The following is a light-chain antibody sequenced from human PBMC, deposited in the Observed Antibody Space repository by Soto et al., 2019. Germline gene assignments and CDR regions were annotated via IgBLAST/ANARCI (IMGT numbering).Light chain of an antibody. V-gene: IGLV2-23*02. Sequence: QSVLNQPASVSGSPGQSITISCPGTSSDVGSYNLVSWYQQHPGKAPKLMIYEVSKRPSGVSNRFSGSKSGNTASLTISGLQAEDEADYYCCSYAGSSTLYVFGTGTKVTVL. CDR2: EVS. CDR1: SSDVGSYNL. CDR3: CSYAGSSTLYV. J-gene: IGLJ1*01.